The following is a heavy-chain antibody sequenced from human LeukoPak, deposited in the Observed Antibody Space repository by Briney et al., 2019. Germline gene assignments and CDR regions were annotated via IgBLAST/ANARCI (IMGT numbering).Heavy chain of an antibody. V-gene: IGHV4-59*01. J-gene: IGHJ4*02. CDR1: GGSISSYY. CDR3: AREGYRSGWENYFDY. D-gene: IGHD6-19*01. Sequence: SETLSLTCTVSGGSISSYYWSWIREPPGKGLEWIGYIYYSGSTKYNPSLKSRVTISVDTSKNQFSLKLSSVTAADTAVYYCAREGYRSGWENYFDYWGQGTLVTVSS. CDR2: IYYSGST.